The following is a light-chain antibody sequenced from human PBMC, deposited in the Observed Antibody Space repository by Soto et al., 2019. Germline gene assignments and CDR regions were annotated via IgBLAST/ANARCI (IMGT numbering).Light chain of an antibody. CDR2: EGS. J-gene: IGLJ2*01. CDR3: CSYAGSRGLV. V-gene: IGLV2-23*01. CDR1: SSDVGSYNL. Sequence: QSALTQPASVSGSPGQSITISCTGTSSDVGSYNLVSWYQQHPGKAPKLMIYEGSKRPSGVSKRFSGSKSGNTASLTISGLEAEDEAYYYCCSYAGSRGLVFGGGTKLTVL.